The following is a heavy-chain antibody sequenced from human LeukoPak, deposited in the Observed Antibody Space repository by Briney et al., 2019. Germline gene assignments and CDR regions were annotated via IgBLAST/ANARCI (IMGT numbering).Heavy chain of an antibody. CDR1: GGTFSSYA. V-gene: IGHV1-69*05. Sequence: SVKVSCTASGGTFSSYAISWVRQAPGQGLEWMGGIIPIFGTANYAQKFQGRVTITTDESTSPAYMELSSLRSEDTAVYYCARGATTVTTLDYWGQGTLVTVYS. D-gene: IGHD4-11*01. J-gene: IGHJ4*02. CDR2: IIPIFGTA. CDR3: ARGATTVTTLDY.